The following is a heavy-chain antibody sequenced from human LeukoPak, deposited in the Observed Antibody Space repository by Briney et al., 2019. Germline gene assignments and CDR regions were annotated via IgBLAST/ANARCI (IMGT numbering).Heavy chain of an antibody. J-gene: IGHJ4*02. CDR2: ISKSGRTT. CDR3: ARGLGGGSCYLDY. Sequence: PGGXLRLSCAASGFTFSSYEMNWVRQAPGKGLEWVSYISKSGRTTYYVDSVKGRFTISRDNAKKSLYLQMNSLRAEDTAVYYCARGLGGGSCYLDYWGQGTLVTVSS. D-gene: IGHD2-15*01. V-gene: IGHV3-48*03. CDR1: GFTFSSYE.